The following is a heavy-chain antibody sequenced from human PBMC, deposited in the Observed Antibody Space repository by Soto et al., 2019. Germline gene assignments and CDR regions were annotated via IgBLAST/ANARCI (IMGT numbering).Heavy chain of an antibody. CDR3: ARLEGYCGGVCYDC. J-gene: IGHJ4*02. D-gene: IGHD2-21*02. CDR2: IYYSGST. V-gene: IGHV4-59*01. CDR1: GGSISSYY. Sequence: SETLSLTCTVPGGSISSYYWSWIRQPPGKGLEWIGYIYYSGSTNYNPSLKSRVTISVDTSKNQFSLKLSSVTAADTAVYYCARLEGYCGGVCYDCWGQGTLVTVSS.